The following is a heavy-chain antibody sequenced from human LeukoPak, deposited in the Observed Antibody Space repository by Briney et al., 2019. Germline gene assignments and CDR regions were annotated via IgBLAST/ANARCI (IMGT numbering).Heavy chain of an antibody. Sequence: GRSLRLSCAASGFTFSSYAMHWVRQAPGKGLEWVAVISYDGSNKYYADSVKGRFTISRDNSKNTLYLQMNSLRAEDTAVYYCAKDFWRYTRWPTDYWGQGTLVTVSS. J-gene: IGHJ4*02. D-gene: IGHD3-3*01. CDR3: AKDFWRYTRWPTDY. V-gene: IGHV3-30*04. CDR2: ISYDGSNK. CDR1: GFTFSSYA.